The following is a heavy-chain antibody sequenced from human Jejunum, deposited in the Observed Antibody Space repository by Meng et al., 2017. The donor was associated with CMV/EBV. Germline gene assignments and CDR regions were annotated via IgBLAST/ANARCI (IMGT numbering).Heavy chain of an antibody. V-gene: IGHV4-39*01. D-gene: IGHD3-22*01. CDR2: IYYSGNT. CDR1: GGSISSSNYY. CDR3: ARRYYYDSRRDFDY. Sequence: SGGSISSSNYYWGWIRQPPGKVLEWIGSIYYSGNTYYNPSLNTRVTISVDTSKNQFSLKLSSVTAADTAVYYCARRYYYDSRRDFDYWGQGTLVTVSS. J-gene: IGHJ4*02.